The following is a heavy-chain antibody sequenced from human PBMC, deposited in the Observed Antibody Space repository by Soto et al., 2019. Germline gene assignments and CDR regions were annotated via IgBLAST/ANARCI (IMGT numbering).Heavy chain of an antibody. CDR1: GFTFSSYS. CDR2: ISSSSSYI. D-gene: IGHD2-15*01. Sequence: EVQLVESGGGLVKPGGSLRLSCAASGFTFSSYSMNWVRQAPGKGLEWVSSISSSSSYIYYADSVKGRFTISRDNPKTPLYLQMISLRDEDTAVYYYARDVGSGGSCAKATVAWGYSYGLVDYWVQGTLVTASS. V-gene: IGHV3-21*06. CDR3: ARDVGSGGSCAKATVAWGYSYGLVDY. J-gene: IGHJ4*02.